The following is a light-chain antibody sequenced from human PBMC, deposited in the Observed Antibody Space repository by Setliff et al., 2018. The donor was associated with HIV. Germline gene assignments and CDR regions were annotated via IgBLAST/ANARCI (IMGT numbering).Light chain of an antibody. CDR3: SSYTGSSTLYV. J-gene: IGLJ1*01. CDR2: EVS. V-gene: IGLV2-14*01. Sequence: QSVLTQPASVPGSPGQSITISCTGTSSDVGAYNYVSWYQQDPGKAPKLMIYEVSNRPSGVSDRFSGSKSGNTASLTISGLQAEDEADYYCSSYTGSSTLYVFGTGTKVTVL. CDR1: SSDVGAYNY.